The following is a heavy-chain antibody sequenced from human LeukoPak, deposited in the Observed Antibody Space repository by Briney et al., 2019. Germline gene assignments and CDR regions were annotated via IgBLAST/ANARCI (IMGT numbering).Heavy chain of an antibody. D-gene: IGHD6-19*01. CDR2: TYYRSKWYN. CDR3: ARVTAVAGMDY. J-gene: IGHJ4*02. CDR1: GDSASSNSAS. Sequence: SQTLSLTSALSGDSASSNSASWSWVRQSPSRGLEWLGRTYYRSKWYNDYAVSVKSRIAINPDTSKNQSSLQLNSVTPEDTAVYYCARVTAVAGMDYWGQGTLVTVSS. V-gene: IGHV6-1*01.